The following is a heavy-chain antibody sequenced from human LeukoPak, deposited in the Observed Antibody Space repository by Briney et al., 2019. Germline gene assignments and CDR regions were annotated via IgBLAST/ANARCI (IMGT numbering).Heavy chain of an antibody. J-gene: IGHJ4*02. D-gene: IGHD2-2*02. CDR1: GFTFSRYW. CDR3: ARGYCSSTSCYTGDY. CDR2: INTDGSST. Sequence: GGSLRLSCAASGFTFSRYWMHWVRQAPGKGLVWVSRINTDGSSTSYADSVKGRFTISRDNAKNTLYLQMNSLRAEDTAVYYCARGYCSSTSCYTGDYWGQGALVTVSS. V-gene: IGHV3-74*01.